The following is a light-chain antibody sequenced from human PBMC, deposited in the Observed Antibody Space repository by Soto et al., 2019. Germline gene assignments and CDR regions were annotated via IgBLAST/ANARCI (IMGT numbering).Light chain of an antibody. J-gene: IGKJ1*01. CDR3: QQYGRASWT. V-gene: IGKV1-5*03. CDR2: RAS. Sequence: DIQMTQSPSTLSASVGDRVIITCRASQSISSWLAWYQQKPGKAPDLLIYRASTLKTGIPSRFSGSGSGTELSLTISSLQPGDFANYYWQQYGRASWTFGQGTKAEIK. CDR1: QSISSW.